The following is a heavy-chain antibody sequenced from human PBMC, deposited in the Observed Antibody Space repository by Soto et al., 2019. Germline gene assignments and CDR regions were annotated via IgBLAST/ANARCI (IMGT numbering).Heavy chain of an antibody. CDR2: ISAYNGNT. Sequence: QVQLMQSGAEVKKPGASVKVSCKASGYSFTSYGINWVRQAPGQGLEWMGWISAYNGNTKYAQKLQGRVTMTTDASXXTAYMELRTLRSDNTAVYDGARDNRGYTDYWYYDLWGRGTLVTVSS. CDR1: GYSFTSYG. CDR3: ARDNRGYTDYWYYDL. J-gene: IGHJ2*01. D-gene: IGHD3-22*01. V-gene: IGHV1-18*01.